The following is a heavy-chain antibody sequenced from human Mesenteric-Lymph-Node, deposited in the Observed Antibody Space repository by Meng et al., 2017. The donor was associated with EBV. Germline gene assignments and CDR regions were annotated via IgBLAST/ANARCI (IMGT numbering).Heavy chain of an antibody. CDR1: GFTFSSYG. J-gene: IGHJ4*02. V-gene: IGHV3-30*18. CDR2: ISYDGSNK. Sequence: GQLVESGGGLVEPGGSLRLSCAASGFTFSSYGMHWVRQAPGKGLEWVALISYDGSNKYYADSVKGRFTISRDNSKNTLYLQMNSLRVEDTAVYYCAKGHYGDPDYWGQGTLVTVSS. D-gene: IGHD4-17*01. CDR3: AKGHYGDPDY.